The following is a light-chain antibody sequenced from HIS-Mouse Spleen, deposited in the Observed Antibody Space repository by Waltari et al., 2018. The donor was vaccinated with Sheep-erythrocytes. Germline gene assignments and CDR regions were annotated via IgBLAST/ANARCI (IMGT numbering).Light chain of an antibody. J-gene: IGLJ3*02. CDR1: SSNIGRNT. V-gene: IGLV1-44*01. CDR2: STN. Sequence: QSVLTQPPSASGTPGQRVTISCSGSSSNIGRNTVNWYQQLPGTAPKLLIYSTNARPFGVPDPFSGSKSGTSASLAISGLQSEDEADYYCAAWDDSLNGPVFGGGTKLTVL. CDR3: AAWDDSLNGPV.